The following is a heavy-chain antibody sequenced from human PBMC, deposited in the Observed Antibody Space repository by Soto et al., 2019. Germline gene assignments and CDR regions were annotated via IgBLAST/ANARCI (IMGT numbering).Heavy chain of an antibody. D-gene: IGHD6-19*01. CDR2: ISGSGGST. V-gene: IGHV3-23*01. J-gene: IGHJ4*02. CDR1: GFTFSSYA. CDR3: AVRPAVGIDY. Sequence: GGSLRLSCAASGFTFSSYAMSWVRQAPGKGLEWVSAISGSGGSTYYADSVKGRFTISRDNSKNTLYLQMNGLRAEDTAVYYCAVRPAVGIDYWGQGTLVTVSS.